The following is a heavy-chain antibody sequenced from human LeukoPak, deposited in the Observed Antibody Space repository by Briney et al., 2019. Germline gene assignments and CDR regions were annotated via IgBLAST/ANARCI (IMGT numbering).Heavy chain of an antibody. J-gene: IGHJ4*02. CDR1: GDSVPSNSAA. Sequence: SHTLSLTCAISGDSVPSNSAAWNWIRQSPSRGLEWLGRTYFRSKWYSAYAVSVKGRITISPDASKNQFSLQLRSVTPEDTAVYYCARGPGTLHYWGQGSLVTVSS. V-gene: IGHV6-1*01. D-gene: IGHD1-1*01. CDR2: TYFRSKWYS. CDR3: ARGPGTLHY.